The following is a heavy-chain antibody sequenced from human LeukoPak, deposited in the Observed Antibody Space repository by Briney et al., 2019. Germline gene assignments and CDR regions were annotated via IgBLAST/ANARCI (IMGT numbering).Heavy chain of an antibody. V-gene: IGHV3-21*01. CDR3: ARVRLLAARPGGMDV. D-gene: IGHD6-6*01. CDR2: ISSSSSCI. Sequence: KPGGSLRLSCAASGFTFGSYSMNWVRQAPGKGLEWVSSISSSSSCIYYADSVKGRFTISRDNAKNSLYLQMNSLRAEDTAVYYCARVRLLAARPGGMDVWGQGTTVTVSS. J-gene: IGHJ6*02. CDR1: GFTFGSYS.